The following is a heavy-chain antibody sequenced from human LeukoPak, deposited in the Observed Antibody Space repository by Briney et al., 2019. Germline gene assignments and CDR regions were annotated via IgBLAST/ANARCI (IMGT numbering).Heavy chain of an antibody. CDR1: GFTFSSYG. V-gene: IGHV3-30*02. J-gene: IGHJ4*02. Sequence: GGSLRLSCAASGFTFSSYGMHWVRQAPGKGLEWVAFIRYDGSNKYYADSVKGRFTISRENAKNSLYLQMNSLRAGDTAVYYCARVAAAGKGFDYWGQGTLVTVSS. D-gene: IGHD6-13*01. CDR2: IRYDGSNK. CDR3: ARVAAAGKGFDY.